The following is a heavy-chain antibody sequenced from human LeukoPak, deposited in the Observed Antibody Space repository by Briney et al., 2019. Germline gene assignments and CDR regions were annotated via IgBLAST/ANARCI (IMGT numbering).Heavy chain of an antibody. Sequence: ASVKVSCKPSGYSFTRKGISWVRQAPGQGLEWMAWISANSGDTKFAQNFQDRVTLTTDTSTSTAYMELRSLRPDDTAVYYCARDVDFAFDYWGQGTLVTVSS. J-gene: IGHJ4*02. D-gene: IGHD3-9*01. CDR3: ARDVDFAFDY. V-gene: IGHV1-18*01. CDR2: ISANSGDT. CDR1: GYSFTRKG.